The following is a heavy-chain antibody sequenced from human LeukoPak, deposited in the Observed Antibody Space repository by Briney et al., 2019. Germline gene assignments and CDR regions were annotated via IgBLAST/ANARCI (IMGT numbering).Heavy chain of an antibody. J-gene: IGHJ4*02. CDR3: TRRLDE. D-gene: IGHD3-16*01. CDR1: GFSFNNDW. CDR2: INQDGSEK. Sequence: TGGSLRLSCAASGFSFNNDWMDWVRQAPGKGLEWVANINQDGSEKNCLDSVKGRFTIPRDNAQNSLYLQMNGLRVEDTAVYYCTRRLDEWGQGTLVTVSS. V-gene: IGHV3-7*01.